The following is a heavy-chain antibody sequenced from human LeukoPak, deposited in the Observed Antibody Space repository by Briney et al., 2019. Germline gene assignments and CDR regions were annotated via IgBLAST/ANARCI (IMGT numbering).Heavy chain of an antibody. CDR3: ARSDSSSWYYFDY. J-gene: IGHJ4*02. Sequence: SGGSLRLSCAASGLTFSSYWMSWVRQAPGKGLEWVANIKQDGSEKYYVDSVKGRFTISRDNSKNTLYLQMNSLRAEDTAVYYCARSDSSSWYYFDYWGQGTLVTVSS. V-gene: IGHV3-7*01. CDR2: IKQDGSEK. D-gene: IGHD6-13*01. CDR1: GLTFSSYW.